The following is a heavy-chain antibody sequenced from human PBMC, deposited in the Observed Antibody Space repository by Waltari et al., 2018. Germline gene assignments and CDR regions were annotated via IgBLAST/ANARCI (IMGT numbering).Heavy chain of an antibody. V-gene: IGHV3-7*03. CDR3: ASQIRYNSGWIPFDY. CDR2: IRKDGGVK. Sequence: EVQLAESGGGLVQPGGSLRLSCEGSGFTFSNYWMSWVRQVPGKGLGWVATIRKDGGVKYYADSVKGRFTISRDNARNSLSLQMYSLRVEDSAIYYCASQIRYNSGWIPFDYWGQGTLVTVSS. J-gene: IGHJ4*02. D-gene: IGHD6-19*01. CDR1: GFTFSNYW.